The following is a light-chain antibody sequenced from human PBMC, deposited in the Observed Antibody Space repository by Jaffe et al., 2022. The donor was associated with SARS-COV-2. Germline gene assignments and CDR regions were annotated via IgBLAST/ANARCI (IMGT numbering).Light chain of an antibody. CDR1: SSDVGGYKY. CDR3: SSYTSSSTPLYV. V-gene: IGLV2-14*01. CDR2: EVS. J-gene: IGLJ1*01. Sequence: QSALTQPASVSGSPGQSITISCTGTSSDVGGYKYVSWYQQHPGKAPKLMIYEVSNRPSGVPDRFSGSKSGNTASLIISGLQAEDEADYYCSSYTSSSTPLYVFGTGTKVTVL.